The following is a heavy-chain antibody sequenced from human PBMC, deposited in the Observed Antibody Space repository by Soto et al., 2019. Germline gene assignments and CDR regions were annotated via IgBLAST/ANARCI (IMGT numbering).Heavy chain of an antibody. D-gene: IGHD3-10*01. Sequence: QVPLVQSGAEVKKPGASVKVSCKASGYVFIGYGISWVRQAPGQGLEWMGWISRHNGNTKYAQNFQGRVTMTTDASTSTAYMELRSLRSDDTAVYYCARDLDGSGSYFTDYWGQGTLATVSS. V-gene: IGHV1-18*01. J-gene: IGHJ4*02. CDR3: ARDLDGSGSYFTDY. CDR2: ISRHNGNT. CDR1: GYVFIGYG.